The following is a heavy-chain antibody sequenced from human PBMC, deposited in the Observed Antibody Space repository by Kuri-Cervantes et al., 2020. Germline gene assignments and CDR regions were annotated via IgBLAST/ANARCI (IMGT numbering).Heavy chain of an antibody. CDR1: GYTFTGHY. V-gene: IGHV1-2*04. CDR2: INPNSGGT. Sequence: ASVKVSCKASGYTFTGHYMHWVRQAPGQGLEWMGWINPNSGGTNYAQKFQGWVTMTRDTSISTAYMELSRLRSDDTAMYYCARRHGEAETGPDYWYFDLWGRGTLVTVSS. D-gene: IGHD6-19*01. CDR3: ARRHGEAETGPDYWYFDL. J-gene: IGHJ2*01.